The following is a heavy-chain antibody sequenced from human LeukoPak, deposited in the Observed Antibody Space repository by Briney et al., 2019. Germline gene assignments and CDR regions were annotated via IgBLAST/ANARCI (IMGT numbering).Heavy chain of an antibody. CDR1: GFTFSSYA. J-gene: IGHJ4*02. D-gene: IGHD6-13*01. Sequence: PGGSLRLSCAASGFTFSSYAMSWVRQAPGKGLEWVSAISGSGGSTYYADSVKGRFTISRGNSKNTLYLQMNSLRAEDTAVYYCAAGEQLVPAYFDYWGQGTLVTVSS. CDR2: ISGSGGST. CDR3: AAGEQLVPAYFDY. V-gene: IGHV3-23*01.